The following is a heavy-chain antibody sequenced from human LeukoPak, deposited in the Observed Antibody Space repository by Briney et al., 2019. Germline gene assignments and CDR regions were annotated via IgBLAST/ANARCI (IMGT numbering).Heavy chain of an antibody. Sequence: GESLISCKGSGYSFTSYWIGWVRQMPGKGLEWMGIIYPGDSDTRYSPSFQGQVTISADKSINTAYLQWSSLKASDTAIYYCARRGEAMDPFDYWGQGTLVTVSS. CDR2: IYPGDSDT. J-gene: IGHJ4*02. V-gene: IGHV5-51*01. D-gene: IGHD5-18*01. CDR3: ARRGEAMDPFDY. CDR1: GYSFTSYW.